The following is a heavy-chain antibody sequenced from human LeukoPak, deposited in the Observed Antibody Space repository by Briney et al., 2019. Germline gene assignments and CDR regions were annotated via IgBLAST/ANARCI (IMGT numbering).Heavy chain of an antibody. CDR2: IYTSGST. V-gene: IGHV4-4*07. CDR1: GRSISSYY. D-gene: IGHD3-9*01. J-gene: IGHJ2*01. Sequence: SETLSLTCTVSGRSISSYYWSWIRQPAGKGLEWIGRIYTSGSTNYNPSLKSRVTMSVDTSKNQFSLKLSSVTAADTAVYYCARVSSYYDILTGYYNHWYFDLWGRGTLVTVSS. CDR3: ARVSSYYDILTGYYNHWYFDL.